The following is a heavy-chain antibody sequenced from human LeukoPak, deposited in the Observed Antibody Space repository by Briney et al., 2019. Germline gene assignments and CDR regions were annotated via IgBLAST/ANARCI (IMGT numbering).Heavy chain of an antibody. J-gene: IGHJ4*02. CDR1: GFTFSSYW. CDR3: ARDSPICSGGSCYRYFDY. Sequence: GGSLRLSCAASGFTFSSYWMSWVRQAPGKGLEWVANIKQDGSEKYYVDSVKGRFTISRDNAKNSLYLQMNSLRAEDTAVYYCARDSPICSGGSCYRYFDYWGQGTLVTVSS. V-gene: IGHV3-7*01. CDR2: IKQDGSEK. D-gene: IGHD2-15*01.